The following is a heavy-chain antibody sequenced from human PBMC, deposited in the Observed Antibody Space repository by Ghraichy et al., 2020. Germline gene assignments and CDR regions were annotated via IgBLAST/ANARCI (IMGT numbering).Heavy chain of an antibody. V-gene: IGHV3-7*03. J-gene: IGHJ4*02. CDR2: IKQDGSEK. CDR1: GFTFSSYW. D-gene: IGHD1-26*01. Sequence: GGSLRLSCAASGFTFSSYWMSWVRQAPGKGLEWVANIKQDGSEKYYVDSVKGRFTISRDNAKNSLYLQMNSLRAEDTAVYYCARGGGSYGEGYFDYWGQGTQVTVSS. CDR3: ARGGGSYGEGYFDY.